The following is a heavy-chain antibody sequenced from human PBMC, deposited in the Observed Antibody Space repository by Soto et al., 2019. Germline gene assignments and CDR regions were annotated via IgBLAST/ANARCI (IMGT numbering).Heavy chain of an antibody. CDR3: ATDSAAAGIFDY. Sequence: QVQLVESGGGVVQPGRSLRLSCAASGFTFSSYGMHWVRQAPGKGLEWVAIMWFDGSSKYYADSVKGRFTISRDNSKNTLYLQMISLRAEDTAVYYCATDSAAAGIFDYWGQGTLVTVSS. V-gene: IGHV3-33*01. J-gene: IGHJ4*02. CDR2: MWFDGSSK. D-gene: IGHD6-13*01. CDR1: GFTFSSYG.